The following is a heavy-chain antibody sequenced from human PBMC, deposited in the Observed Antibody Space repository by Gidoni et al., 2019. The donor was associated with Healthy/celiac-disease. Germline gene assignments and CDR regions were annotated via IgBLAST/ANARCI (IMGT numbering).Heavy chain of an antibody. CDR3: ARDREQLGLFDY. CDR1: GFTFSSYA. V-gene: IGHV3-30*04. CDR2: ISYDGSNQ. Sequence: QVQLVESGGGVVQPGRSLRLSCAASGFTFSSYAMHWVRQAPGKGLEWVAVISYDGSNQYYADSVKGRFTISRDNSKNTLYLQMNSLRAEDTAVYYCARDREQLGLFDYWGQGTLVTVSS. J-gene: IGHJ4*02. D-gene: IGHD6-13*01.